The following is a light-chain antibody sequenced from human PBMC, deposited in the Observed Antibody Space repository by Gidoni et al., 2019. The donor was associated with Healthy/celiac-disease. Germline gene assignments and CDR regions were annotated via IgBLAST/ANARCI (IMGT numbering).Light chain of an antibody. CDR2: GAS. CDR1: QSVNSN. V-gene: IGKV3-15*01. Sequence: EIVMTQSPATLSVFPGERATLSCRASQSVNSNLAWYQQKPGQAPRLLIYGASTRATGIPARFSGSGSGTEFTLTISSLQSEDFAVYYCQQYNNWPPLTFGGGTKVEIK. CDR3: QQYNNWPPLT. J-gene: IGKJ4*01.